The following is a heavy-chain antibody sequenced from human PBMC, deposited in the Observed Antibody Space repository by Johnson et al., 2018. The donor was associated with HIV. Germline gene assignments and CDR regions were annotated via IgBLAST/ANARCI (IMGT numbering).Heavy chain of an antibody. D-gene: IGHD3-10*01. Sequence: QMLLVESGGGVVQPGRSLRLSCAASGFIFSDYAMHWVRLAPGKGLERVAVTSYDEFTKTYTASVTGRFNISIDNSKNTLYLQMNSLRIEDTAVYYCARDRFGSGRPNAFDLWGQGTMVTVSS. CDR3: ARDRFGSGRPNAFDL. CDR2: TSYDEFTK. CDR1: GFIFSDYA. V-gene: IGHV3-30*04. J-gene: IGHJ3*01.